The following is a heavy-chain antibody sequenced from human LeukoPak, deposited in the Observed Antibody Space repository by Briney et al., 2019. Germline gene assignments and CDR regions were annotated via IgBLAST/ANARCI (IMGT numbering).Heavy chain of an antibody. D-gene: IGHD4-23*01. CDR3: ARGFSDYGGNSATPHFDY. J-gene: IGHJ4*02. CDR2: IYYSVST. V-gene: IGHV4-59*01. CDR1: GGSISSYY. Sequence: SETLSLTCTVSGGSISSYYWSWIRQPPGKGLEWIGYIYYSVSTNYNPSLKSRVTISVDTSKNQFSLKLSSVTAADTAVYYCARGFSDYGGNSATPHFDYWGQGTLVTVSS.